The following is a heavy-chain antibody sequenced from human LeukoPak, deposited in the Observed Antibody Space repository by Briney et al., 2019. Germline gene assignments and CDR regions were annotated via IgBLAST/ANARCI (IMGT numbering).Heavy chain of an antibody. CDR1: GFTSNTNG. D-gene: IGHD6-13*01. CDR2: IRYDGSNK. CDR3: AKDMAASGSVRVFDF. J-gene: IGHJ4*02. Sequence: GGSLRLSCAASGFTSNTNGVRWGSQEPGKGGEWVTFIRYDGSNKYYADSVKGRFTISRDNSKNTLYLQMNSLGVEDTAVYYCAKDMAASGSVRVFDFWGQGTLVTVSS. V-gene: IGHV3-30*02.